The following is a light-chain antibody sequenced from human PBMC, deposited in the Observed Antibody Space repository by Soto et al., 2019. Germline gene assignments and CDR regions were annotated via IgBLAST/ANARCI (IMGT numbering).Light chain of an antibody. J-gene: IGKJ2*01. CDR1: QGVSSN. V-gene: IGKV3-15*01. CDR2: GAS. Sequence: EIVMTQSPATLSVSPGERATLSCRASQGVSSNLAWYQQKPGQAPTLLIYGASTMATGIQARFSGSGSGTEFTLNISSLQSEDFAVYYCQQYNNWPLYTFGQGTKLEIK. CDR3: QQYNNWPLYT.